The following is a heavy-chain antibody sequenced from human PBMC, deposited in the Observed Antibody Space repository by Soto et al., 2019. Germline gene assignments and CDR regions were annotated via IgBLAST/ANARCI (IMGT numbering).Heavy chain of an antibody. Sequence: PVGSLRLSCAASGFTFSTYAMNWVRQAPGKGLEWVSAISGGGGSTYYADSVKGRVTISRDNSKNTLYLQMNSLRAEDTAVYYCAKVSLGALTFTDYYYYGLDVWGQGTTVTV. J-gene: IGHJ6*02. D-gene: IGHD1-26*01. CDR3: AKVSLGALTFTDYYYYGLDV. CDR2: ISGGGGST. V-gene: IGHV3-23*01. CDR1: GFTFSTYA.